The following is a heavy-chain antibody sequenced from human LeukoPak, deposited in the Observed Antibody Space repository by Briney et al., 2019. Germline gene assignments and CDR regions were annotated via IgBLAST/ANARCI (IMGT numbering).Heavy chain of an antibody. J-gene: IGHJ4*02. Sequence: GGSLRLSCAASGFTFSSYAMSWVRQAPGKGLEWVSVIYSGGSTHYADSVKGRFTISRDHSKNTLFLQMNSLRADDTAVYYCSHGSGTHWGQGTLVTVSS. CDR3: SHGSGTH. CDR2: IYSGGST. D-gene: IGHD3-10*01. V-gene: IGHV3-53*01. CDR1: GFTFSSYA.